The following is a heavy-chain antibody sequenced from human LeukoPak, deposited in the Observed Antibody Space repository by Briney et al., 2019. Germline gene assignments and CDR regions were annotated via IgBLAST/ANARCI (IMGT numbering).Heavy chain of an antibody. CDR3: ARSFSGDYPDY. CDR2: IYHSGST. J-gene: IGHJ4*02. CDR1: GGSISSGGYS. V-gene: IGHV4-30-2*01. D-gene: IGHD4-17*01. Sequence: SQTLSLTCAVSGGSISSGGYSWSWIRQPPGTGLEWIGYIYHSGSTYYNPSLKSRVTISVDRSKNQFSLKLSSVTAADTAVYYCARSFSGDYPDYWGQGTLVTVSS.